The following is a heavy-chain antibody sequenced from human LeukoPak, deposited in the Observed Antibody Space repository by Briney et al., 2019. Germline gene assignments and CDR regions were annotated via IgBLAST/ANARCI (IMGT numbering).Heavy chain of an antibody. J-gene: IGHJ4*02. CDR2: ISAYNGNT. D-gene: IGHD1-26*01. Sequence: ASVKVSCKASGYTFTSYGISWVRQAPGQGLEWMGWISAYNGNTNYAQKLQGRVTMTTDTSTSTAYMELRSLRSDDTAVYYCARGPRGSYRLDYFDYWGQGTLVTVSS. CDR3: ARGPRGSYRLDYFDY. V-gene: IGHV1-18*01. CDR1: GYTFTSYG.